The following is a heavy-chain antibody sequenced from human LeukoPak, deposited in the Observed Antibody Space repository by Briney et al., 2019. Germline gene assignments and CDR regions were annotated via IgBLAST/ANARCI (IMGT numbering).Heavy chain of an antibody. CDR3: ARCLRYSSGYRACDAFDI. D-gene: IGHD6-19*01. CDR1: GFTFSSYG. CDR2: ISYGGSNK. J-gene: IGHJ3*02. Sequence: QSGGSLRLSCAASGFTFSSYGMHWVRQAPGKGLEWVAVISYGGSNKYYADSVKGRFTITRDNSKNTLYLQMNSLRAEDTAVYYCARCLRYSSGYRACDAFDIWGQGTMVTVSS. V-gene: IGHV3-30*03.